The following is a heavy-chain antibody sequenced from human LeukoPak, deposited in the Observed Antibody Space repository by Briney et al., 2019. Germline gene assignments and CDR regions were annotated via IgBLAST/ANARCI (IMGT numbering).Heavy chain of an antibody. CDR1: GGSISSYY. CDR2: IKSKTDGGTT. Sequence: ETLSLTCAVSGGSISSYYWSWVRQAPGKGLEWVGRIKSKTDGGTTDYAAPVKGRFTISRDDSKNTLYLQMNSLKTEDTAVYYCTTMIFRYFDWLGGREVLDPWGQGTLVTVSS. CDR3: TTMIFRYFDWLGGREVLDP. J-gene: IGHJ5*02. D-gene: IGHD3-9*01. V-gene: IGHV3-15*01.